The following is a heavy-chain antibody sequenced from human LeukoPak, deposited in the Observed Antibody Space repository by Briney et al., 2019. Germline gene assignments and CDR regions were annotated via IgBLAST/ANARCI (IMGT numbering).Heavy chain of an antibody. V-gene: IGHV4-59*01. CDR3: ARGGYSYGYLYYFDY. J-gene: IGHJ4*02. Sequence: PSETLSLTCTVSGGSISSYYWSWIRQPPGKGLEWIGYIYYSGSTNYNPSLKSRVTISVDTSKNQFSLRLSSVTAADTAVYYCARGGYSYGYLYYFDYWGQGTLVTVSS. CDR2: IYYSGST. CDR1: GGSISSYY. D-gene: IGHD5-18*01.